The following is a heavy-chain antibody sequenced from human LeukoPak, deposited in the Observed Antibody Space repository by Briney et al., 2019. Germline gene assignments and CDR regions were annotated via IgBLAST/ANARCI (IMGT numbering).Heavy chain of an antibody. Sequence: GGSLRLSCAASGFTFSSYAMSWVRQAPGKGLEWVSAISGSGDSTYYGDSVKGRFTISRDNSKNTLYLQMNSLRAEDTAVYYCAKARPLDSSSWSHGDYWGQGTLVTVSS. V-gene: IGHV3-23*01. D-gene: IGHD6-13*01. CDR3: AKARPLDSSSWSHGDY. J-gene: IGHJ4*02. CDR2: ISGSGDST. CDR1: GFTFSSYA.